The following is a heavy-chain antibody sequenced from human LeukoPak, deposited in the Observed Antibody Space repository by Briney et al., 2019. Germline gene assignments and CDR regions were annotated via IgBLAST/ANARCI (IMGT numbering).Heavy chain of an antibody. J-gene: IGHJ4*02. Sequence: SETLSPTCAVSGYSISSGYYWGWIRQPPGKGLEWIGSIYHSGSTYYNPSLKSRVTISVDTSKNQFSLKLSSVTAADTAVYYCARGAATVTTPFDYWGQGTLVTVSS. CDR2: IYHSGST. D-gene: IGHD4-17*01. CDR3: ARGAATVTTPFDY. V-gene: IGHV4-38-2*01. CDR1: GYSISSGYY.